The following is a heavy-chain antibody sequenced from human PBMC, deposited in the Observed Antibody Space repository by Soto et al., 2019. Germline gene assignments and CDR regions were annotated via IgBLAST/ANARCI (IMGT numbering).Heavy chain of an antibody. Sequence: SETLSLTCAVYGGSFSDYSWTWIRQPPGKGLEWIGEINHSGSTYYNPSLKSRVTISVDTSKNQFSLKLSSVTAADTAVYYCARRQRWLQIDYFDYWGQGTLVTVS. V-gene: IGHV4-34*01. CDR2: INHSGST. CDR1: GGSFSDYS. CDR3: ARRQRWLQIDYFDY. J-gene: IGHJ4*02. D-gene: IGHD5-12*01.